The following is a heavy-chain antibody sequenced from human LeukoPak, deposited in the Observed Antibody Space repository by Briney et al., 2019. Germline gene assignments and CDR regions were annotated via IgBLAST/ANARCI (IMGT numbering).Heavy chain of an antibody. Sequence: SETLSLTCTVSGGSISSYYWSWIRQPPGKGLEWIGEINHSGSTNYNPSLKSRVTISVDTSKNQFSLKLSSVTAADTAVYYCASDIAARRPADYWGQGTLVTVSS. D-gene: IGHD6-6*01. CDR2: INHSGST. V-gene: IGHV4-34*01. CDR1: GGSISSYY. CDR3: ASDIAARRPADY. J-gene: IGHJ4*02.